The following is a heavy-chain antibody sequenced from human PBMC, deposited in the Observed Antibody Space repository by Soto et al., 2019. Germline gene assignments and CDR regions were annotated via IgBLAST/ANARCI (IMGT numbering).Heavy chain of an antibody. J-gene: IGHJ6*02. CDR1: GYSFTSYW. CDR2: ICPGDSDT. D-gene: IGHD6-6*01. V-gene: IGHV5-51*01. CDR3: AGSSSYYYYGMDV. Sequence: PGESLKISCKGSGYSFTSYWIGWVRQMPGKGLEWMGIICPGDSDTRYSPSFQGQVTISADKSISTAYLQWSSLKASDTAMYYCAGSSSYYYYGMDVWGQGTTVTVSS.